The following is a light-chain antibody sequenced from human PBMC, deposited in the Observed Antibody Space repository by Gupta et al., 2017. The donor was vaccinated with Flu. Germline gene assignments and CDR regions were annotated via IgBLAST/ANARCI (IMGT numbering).Light chain of an antibody. CDR3: QQYDKLPPVT. V-gene: IGKV1-33*01. Sequence: DIQMTQSPYSLSASVGDRVTITCQASQDISNYLNWYQQKPGKAPKLLIYDASNLETGVPSRFSGSGSGTDFTFTISSLQPEDIATYYCQQYDKLPPVTFGQGTRLEIK. CDR1: QDISNY. J-gene: IGKJ5*01. CDR2: DAS.